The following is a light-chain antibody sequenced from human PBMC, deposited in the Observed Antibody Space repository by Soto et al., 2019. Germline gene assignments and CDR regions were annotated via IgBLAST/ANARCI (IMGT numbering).Light chain of an antibody. CDR3: NCQTPTDVV. CDR2: GDT. V-gene: IGLV2-14*03. CDR1: SSDVGAYND. Sequence: QSVLTQPASVSGAPGQSITISCTGSSSDVGAYNDVYWYQQYPGKAPKLIIYGDTNRPSGVSDRFSGSKSGNTASLPISGLQAEYEADSYCNCQTPTDVVFGTGTKLTVL. J-gene: IGLJ1*01.